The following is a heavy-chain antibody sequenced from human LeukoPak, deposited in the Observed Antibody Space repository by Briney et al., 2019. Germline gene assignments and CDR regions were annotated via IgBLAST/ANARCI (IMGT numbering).Heavy chain of an antibody. V-gene: IGHV5-51*01. J-gene: IGHJ4*02. Sequence: GESLKISCKASGYSFTTYWIGWVRQMPGKGLEWMGIIYPGDSDTRYSPSFEGQVTISVDKSINTAYLQWSSLKASDTAMYYCARGEYSYGNKFLDYWGQGTLVTVSS. D-gene: IGHD5-18*01. CDR2: IYPGDSDT. CDR1: GYSFTTYW. CDR3: ARGEYSYGNKFLDY.